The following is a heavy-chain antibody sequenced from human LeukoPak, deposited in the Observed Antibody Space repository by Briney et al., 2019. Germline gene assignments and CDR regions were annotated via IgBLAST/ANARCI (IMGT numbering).Heavy chain of an antibody. J-gene: IGHJ4*02. CDR1: GFTFSSYS. CDR2: ISSSSSYI. V-gene: IGHV3-21*01. Sequence: PGGSLRLSCAASGFTFSSYSMNWVRQAPGKGLEWVSSISSSSSYIYYADSVKGRSTISRDNAKNSLYLQMNSLRAEDTAVYYCSRGAAVAVLYCYWGQGTLVTVSS. D-gene: IGHD2-15*01. CDR3: SRGAAVAVLYCY.